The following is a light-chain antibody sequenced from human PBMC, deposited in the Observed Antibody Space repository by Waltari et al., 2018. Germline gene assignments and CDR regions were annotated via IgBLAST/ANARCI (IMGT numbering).Light chain of an antibody. J-gene: IGKJ5*01. CDR3: EQYNHWPPIT. CDR2: GAS. Sequence: EIVMTQSPATLSVSPGESATLSCRASQSVSSNLAWYQQKPGQAPRLLMYGASTRATGIPGRFSGSGSGTEFTLTISSVESEDSAMYYCEQYNHWPPITFGQGTRLELK. V-gene: IGKV3D-15*01. CDR1: QSVSSN.